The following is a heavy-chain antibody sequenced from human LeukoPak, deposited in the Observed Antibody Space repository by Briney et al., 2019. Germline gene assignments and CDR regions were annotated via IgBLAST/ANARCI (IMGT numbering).Heavy chain of an antibody. V-gene: IGHV4-31*03. Sequence: SQTLSLTCTVSGGSISSGGYYWSWIRQHPGKGLEWIGYIYYSGSTYYNPSLKSRVTISVDTSKNQFSLKLSSVTAADTAVYYCARAASGRFLEWLLSDAFDIWGQGTMVTVSS. CDR1: GGSISSGGYY. CDR2: IYYSGST. D-gene: IGHD3-3*01. CDR3: ARAASGRFLEWLLSDAFDI. J-gene: IGHJ3*02.